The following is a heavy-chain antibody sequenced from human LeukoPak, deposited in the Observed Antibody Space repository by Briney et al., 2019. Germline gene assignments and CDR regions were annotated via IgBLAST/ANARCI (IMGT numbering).Heavy chain of an antibody. D-gene: IGHD2-2*01. Sequence: AGGSLRLSCAASGFTFSSYEMNWVRQAPGKGLEWVSYISSSGSTIYYADSVKGRFTISRDNAKNSLYLQMNSLRAVDTAVYYCARAGYCSSTSCNYYYYYMDVWGKGTTVTVSS. CDR2: ISSSGSTI. J-gene: IGHJ6*03. V-gene: IGHV3-48*03. CDR1: GFTFSSYE. CDR3: ARAGYCSSTSCNYYYYYMDV.